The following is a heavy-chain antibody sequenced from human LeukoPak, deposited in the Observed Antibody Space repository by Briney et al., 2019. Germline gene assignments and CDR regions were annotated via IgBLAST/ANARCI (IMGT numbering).Heavy chain of an antibody. CDR3: ARDLSLNYDILTAYGMDV. CDR2: ISHDGSNK. V-gene: IGHV3-30-3*01. Sequence: GGSLRLSRAASGFTFSSYAMHWVRQAPGKGLEWVAVISHDGSNKYYADSVKGRFTISRDNSKNTLYLQMNSLRAEDTAVYYCARDLSLNYDILTAYGMDVWGQGTTVTVSS. CDR1: GFTFSSYA. J-gene: IGHJ6*02. D-gene: IGHD3-9*01.